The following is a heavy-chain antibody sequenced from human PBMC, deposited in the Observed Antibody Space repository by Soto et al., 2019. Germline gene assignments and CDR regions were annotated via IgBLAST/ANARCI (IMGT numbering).Heavy chain of an antibody. D-gene: IGHD3-3*01. V-gene: IGHV3-30*03. CDR1: GFAFIGYG. Sequence: GGSLRLSCAASGFAFIGYGMHWVRQAPGKGLKWVALISYDGTNKHYEDSVKGRFTISRDNSKNTLYLQMNSLRTEDTAVYFCARDADLIYFDSWGQGTLVTVSS. CDR3: ARDADLIYFDS. CDR2: ISYDGTNK. J-gene: IGHJ4*02.